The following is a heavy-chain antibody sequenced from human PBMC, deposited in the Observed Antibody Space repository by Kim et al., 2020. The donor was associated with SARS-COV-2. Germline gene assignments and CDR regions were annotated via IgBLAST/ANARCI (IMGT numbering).Heavy chain of an antibody. V-gene: IGHV3-74*01. D-gene: IGHD5-12*01. CDR1: GFTFSKYW. J-gene: IGHJ5*02. CDR2: SNEDGSIT. Sequence: GGSLRLSCAASGFTFSKYWMHWVRQVPGEGLVWVSRSNEDGSITNYADSVRGRFTLSRDNARSTLYLQMNSLGAEDTALNYCARDLSGSDDLWGQGTLVTVSS. CDR3: ARDLSGSDDL.